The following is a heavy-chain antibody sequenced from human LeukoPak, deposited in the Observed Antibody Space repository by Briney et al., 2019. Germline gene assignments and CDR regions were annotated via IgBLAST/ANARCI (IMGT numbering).Heavy chain of an antibody. J-gene: IGHJ6*02. CDR3: ARGRFHCSSTSRYYYYGMDV. D-gene: IGHD2-2*01. CDR1: GGSFSGYY. CDR2: INHSGST. Sequence: SSETLSLTCAVYGGSFSGYYWSWIRQPPGKGLEWIGEINHSGSTNYNPSLKSRVTISVDTSKNQFSLKLSSVTAADTAVYYCARGRFHCSSTSRYYYYGMDVWGQGTTVTVSS. V-gene: IGHV4-34*01.